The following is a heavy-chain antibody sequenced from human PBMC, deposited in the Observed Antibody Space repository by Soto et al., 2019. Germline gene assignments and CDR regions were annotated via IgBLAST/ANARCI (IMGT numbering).Heavy chain of an antibody. V-gene: IGHV1-18*01. CDR1: GYTFTSYG. CDR2: ISAYNGNT. CDR3: ARERGVVTTYYYYYMDV. D-gene: IGHD3-10*01. Sequence: ASVKVSCKASGYTFTSYGISWVRQAPGQGLEWMGWISAYNGNTNYAQKLQSRVTMTTDTSTSTAYMELRSLRSDDTAVYYCARERGVVTTYYYYYMDVWGKGTTVTVSS. J-gene: IGHJ6*03.